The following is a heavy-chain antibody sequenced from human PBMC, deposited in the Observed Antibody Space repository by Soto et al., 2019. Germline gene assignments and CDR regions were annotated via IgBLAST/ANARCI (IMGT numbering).Heavy chain of an antibody. CDR1: GYIFTDYY. CDR3: ARGEAGYFYYGLDV. CDR2: INPHSGGT. V-gene: IGHV1-2*04. Sequence: QVQLVQSGAEVQKPGASAQVSCKASGYIFTDYYIHWIRQAPGRGLEWMGWINPHSGGTKSAQKFQGWVTMNRDTSTNTVYMELTRLRSDDTAVYYCARGEAGYFYYGLDVWGQGTTVTVSS. J-gene: IGHJ6*02.